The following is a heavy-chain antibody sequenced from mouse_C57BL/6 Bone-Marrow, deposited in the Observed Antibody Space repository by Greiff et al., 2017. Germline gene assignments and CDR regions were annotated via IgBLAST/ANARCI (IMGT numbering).Heavy chain of an antibody. D-gene: IGHD1-1*01. CDR2: ISSGGSYT. J-gene: IGHJ4*01. CDR1: GFTFSSYG. CDR3: ARRFYYGSSRYYYAMGY. Sequence: EVKLMESGGDLVKPGGSLKLSCAASGFTFSSYGMSWVRQTPDKRLEWVATISSGGSYTYYPDSVKGRFTISRDNAKNTLYLQMSSLKSEDTAMYYCARRFYYGSSRYYYAMGYWGQGPSVTVSS. V-gene: IGHV5-6*02.